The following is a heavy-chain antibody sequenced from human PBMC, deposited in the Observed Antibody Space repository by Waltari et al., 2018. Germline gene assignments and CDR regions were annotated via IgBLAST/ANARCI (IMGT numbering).Heavy chain of an antibody. CDR2: ITSSSSTT. CDR3: ARDPYDSSGYYYPSWFDP. V-gene: IGHV3-48*04. J-gene: IGHJ5*02. CDR1: GFAFSTYS. Sequence: EVQLLESGGGLVQPGGSLRLSCAAYGFAFSTYSMNWVRRAPGKGLEWVSYITSSSSTTHYADSVKGRFTISRDNAQNSLYLQMSSLRAEDTAVYYCARDPYDSSGYYYPSWFDPWGQGTLVIVSS. D-gene: IGHD3-22*01.